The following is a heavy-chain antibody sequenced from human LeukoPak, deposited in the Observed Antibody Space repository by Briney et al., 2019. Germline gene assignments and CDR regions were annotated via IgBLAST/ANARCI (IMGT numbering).Heavy chain of an antibody. V-gene: IGHV3-7*01. J-gene: IGHJ3*01. D-gene: IGHD3-22*01. CDR2: IKSGGSEK. CDR3: ARDMGYYDNSGYQSQAGGV. CDR1: GFTFSKYC. Sequence: GGSLRLSCAASGFTFSKYCMTWVRQAPGKGLEWVANIKSGGSEKYYVDSVKGRFTISRDNAKNSLYLDMNNLRPEDTAIYYCARDMGYYDNSGYQSQAGGVWGQGTMVTVSP.